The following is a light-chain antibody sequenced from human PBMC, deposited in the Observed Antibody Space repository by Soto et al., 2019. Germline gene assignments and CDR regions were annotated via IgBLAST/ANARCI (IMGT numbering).Light chain of an antibody. J-gene: IGKJ4*01. CDR3: QHDYNLLT. Sequence: EIVLTQSPATLSLSPGERATLSCRASQSVSSSYLAWYQQKPGQAPRLLIYGASSRPTGIPDRFSGSGSGTDFTLTVSSLQPEDFAVYYCQHDYNLLTFGGGTKVDI. CDR1: QSVSSSY. CDR2: GAS. V-gene: IGKV3D-7*01.